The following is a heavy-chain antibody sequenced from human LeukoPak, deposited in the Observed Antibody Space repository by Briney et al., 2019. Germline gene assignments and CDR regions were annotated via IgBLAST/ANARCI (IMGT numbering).Heavy chain of an antibody. Sequence: GGSLRLSCAASGFTVSSNYMTWVRQAPGKGLEWVANIKQDGSEMSYVASVEGRFSVSRDNAKSSLYLQMNSLRPEDTAVYYCARLLLFERSAYRPFDRSGQGTLVTVSS. V-gene: IGHV3-7*01. J-gene: IGHJ4*02. CDR2: IKQDGSEM. CDR3: ARLLLFERSAYRPFDR. D-gene: IGHD3-3*01. CDR1: GFTVSSNY.